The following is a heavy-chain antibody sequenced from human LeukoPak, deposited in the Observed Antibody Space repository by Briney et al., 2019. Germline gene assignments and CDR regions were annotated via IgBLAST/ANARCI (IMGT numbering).Heavy chain of an antibody. V-gene: IGHV3-30*18. CDR2: ISYDGSNK. Sequence: GGSLRLSCAASGFTFSSYGMHWVRQAPGKGLEWVAVISYDGSNKYYADSVKGRFTISRDNSKNTLYLQMNSLRAEDTAVYYCAKDLVDSRFEMIEYFDYWGQGTLVTVSS. D-gene: IGHD6-13*01. CDR1: GFTFSSYG. CDR3: AKDLVDSRFEMIEYFDY. J-gene: IGHJ4*02.